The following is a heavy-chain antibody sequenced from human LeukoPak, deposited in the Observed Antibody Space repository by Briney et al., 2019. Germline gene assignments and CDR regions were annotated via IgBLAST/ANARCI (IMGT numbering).Heavy chain of an antibody. Sequence: TSETLSLTCTVSGGSISSYYWSWIRQPPRKGLEWIGYIYYSGSTNYNPSLKSRVTISVDTSKNQFSLKLSSVTAADTAVHYCARQTTADYYDSSGYYLYYFDYWGQGTLVTDSS. CDR1: GGSISSYY. V-gene: IGHV4-59*01. J-gene: IGHJ4*02. D-gene: IGHD3-22*01. CDR2: IYYSGST. CDR3: ARQTTADYYDSSGYYLYYFDY.